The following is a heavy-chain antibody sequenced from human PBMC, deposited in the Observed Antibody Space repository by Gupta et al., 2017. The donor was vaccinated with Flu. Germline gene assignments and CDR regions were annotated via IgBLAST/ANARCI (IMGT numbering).Heavy chain of an antibody. CDR1: GGSTSSYY. D-gene: IGHD2-21*02. J-gene: IGHJ4*02. CDR3: ARDLGVTDGPYYFDY. V-gene: IGHV4-4*07. CDR2: IYTSGST. Sequence: QVQLQESGPGLVKPSETLSLTCPVSGGSTSSYYWSWIRQPAGKGLEWIGRIYTSGSTNYNPSLKSRVTMSVDTSKNQFSLKLSSVTAADTAVYYCARDLGVTDGPYYFDYWGQGTLVTVSS.